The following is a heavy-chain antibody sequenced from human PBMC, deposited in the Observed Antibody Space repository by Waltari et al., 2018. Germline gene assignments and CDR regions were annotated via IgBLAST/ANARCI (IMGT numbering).Heavy chain of an antibody. Sequence: QVQLQESGPGLVKPSETLSPTCTVSGGSISSYYWSWIRQPAGKGLEWIGRIYISGRTNDTPPRKSGVTMSLDTSKNHFSLTLSSVTAADTAVYYCARVFWTSASSGVSFLDPWGQGTLVTVSS. J-gene: IGHJ5*02. CDR1: GGSISSYY. D-gene: IGHD3-3*01. CDR2: IYISGRT. V-gene: IGHV4-4*07. CDR3: ARVFWTSASSGVSFLDP.